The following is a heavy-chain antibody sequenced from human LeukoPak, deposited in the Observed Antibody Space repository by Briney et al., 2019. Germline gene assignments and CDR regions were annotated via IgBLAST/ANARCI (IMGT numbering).Heavy chain of an antibody. CDR1: GGSIITYY. CDR2: IHASGPT. CDR3: ARHDAGIAARPFDN. D-gene: IGHD6-6*01. V-gene: IGHV4-4*09. Sequence: SETLSLTCTVSGGSIITYYWSWIRRPPAKGLEWIAYIHASGPTNYNPSLKSRITISVDTSKNQFSLKLSSVTAADTAVYYCARHDAGIAARPFDNWGQGTLVTVSS. J-gene: IGHJ4*02.